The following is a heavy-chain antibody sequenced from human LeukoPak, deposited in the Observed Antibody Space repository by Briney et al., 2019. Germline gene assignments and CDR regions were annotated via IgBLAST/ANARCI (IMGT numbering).Heavy chain of an antibody. CDR3: ARGQPYESSWYDY. D-gene: IGHD6-13*01. CDR1: GYTFTASI. J-gene: IGHJ4*02. Sequence: ASVKVSSMTPGYTFTASIIHRGRQAPGQGLEWVGIINPSGGSTGYAQKFQGRVTMTSDTSTSTVYMELSTLRPEDTAIYYWARGQPYESSWYDYWGQGTLVTVSS. V-gene: IGHV1-46*01. CDR2: INPSGGST.